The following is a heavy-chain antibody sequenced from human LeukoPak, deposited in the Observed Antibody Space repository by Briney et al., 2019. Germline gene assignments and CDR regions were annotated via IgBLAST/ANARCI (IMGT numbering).Heavy chain of an antibody. D-gene: IGHD1-1*01. CDR3: AGDRERTTDY. Sequence: DTVSLTSTLSGGSLSGYYWSWIRQPAGKGLEWLGRMVSSRSTTYNPSLKSRVTMSVDMSKNQFSLKLSSVNAAETAVYYCAGDRERTTDYWGRET. CDR1: GGSLSGYY. J-gene: IGHJ4*02. CDR2: MVSSRST. V-gene: IGHV4-4*07.